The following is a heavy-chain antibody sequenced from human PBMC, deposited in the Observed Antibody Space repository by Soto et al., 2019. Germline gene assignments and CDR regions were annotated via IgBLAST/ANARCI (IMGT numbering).Heavy chain of an antibody. CDR3: ARMNQLAPKRNAFDI. Sequence: SETLSLTCTVSGGSISSYFWTWIRQSPGKGLQWIGYIHYNGNTNYNPSLKSRVTMSVDTSKNQFSLRLTSVTAADTAVYYCARMNQLAPKRNAFDIWGQGTMVTVSS. J-gene: IGHJ3*02. CDR2: IHYNGNT. D-gene: IGHD1-1*01. V-gene: IGHV4-59*01. CDR1: GGSISSYF.